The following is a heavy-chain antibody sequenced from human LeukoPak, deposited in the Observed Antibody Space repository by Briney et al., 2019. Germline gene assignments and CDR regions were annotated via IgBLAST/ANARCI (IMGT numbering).Heavy chain of an antibody. D-gene: IGHD6-19*01. Sequence: GGSLRLSCAASGFTFSSYGMHWVRQAPGKGLEWVAFIQYDGSNKYYAGSVKGRFTISRDNPKNTLYLQMNSLRAEDTAVYYCAKGRQWLEDDAFDIWGQGTMVTVSS. CDR1: GFTFSSYG. V-gene: IGHV3-30*02. CDR2: IQYDGSNK. J-gene: IGHJ3*02. CDR3: AKGRQWLEDDAFDI.